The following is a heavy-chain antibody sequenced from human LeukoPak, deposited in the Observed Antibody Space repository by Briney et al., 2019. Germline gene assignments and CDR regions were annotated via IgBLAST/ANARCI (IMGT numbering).Heavy chain of an antibody. CDR1: GFFFRTSG. CDR3: AAAGGFDY. V-gene: IGHV3-48*02. J-gene: IGHJ4*02. CDR2: IGSSSSPI. Sequence: PGGSLRLSCAASGFFFRTSGMSWVRQAPWKGLEWVSYIGSSSSPIYYADSVKGRFTISRDNAKSALYLQMNSLRDEDTAVYYCAAAGGFDYWGQGTLVTVSS. D-gene: IGHD3-10*01.